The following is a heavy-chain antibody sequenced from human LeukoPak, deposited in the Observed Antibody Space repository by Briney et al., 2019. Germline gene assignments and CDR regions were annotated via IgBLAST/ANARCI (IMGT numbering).Heavy chain of an antibody. CDR1: GFTFSGYG. D-gene: IGHD6-19*01. Sequence: GGSLILSCAASGFTFSGYGIHWVRQAPGKGLEWVAVIWHDGSAEFYVDSVKGRFRISRDDSKNTVYLQMNSLTAEDTARYYCAKDTTGGWSGYFDSWGQGTLVTVSS. J-gene: IGHJ4*02. V-gene: IGHV3-33*06. CDR2: IWHDGSAE. CDR3: AKDTTGGWSGYFDS.